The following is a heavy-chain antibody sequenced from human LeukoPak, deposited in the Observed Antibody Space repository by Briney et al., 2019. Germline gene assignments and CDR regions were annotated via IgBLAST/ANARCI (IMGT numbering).Heavy chain of an antibody. V-gene: IGHV3-48*03. J-gene: IGHJ6*04. CDR1: GFTFSNYA. D-gene: IGHD3-10*02. CDR2: ISSSGSTI. CDR3: AELGITMIGGV. Sequence: GGSLRLSCEASGFTFSNYALNWVRQAPGKGLEWVSYISSSGSTIYYADSVKGRFTISRDNAKNSLYLQMNSLRAEDTAVYYCAELGITMIGGVWGKGTTVTISS.